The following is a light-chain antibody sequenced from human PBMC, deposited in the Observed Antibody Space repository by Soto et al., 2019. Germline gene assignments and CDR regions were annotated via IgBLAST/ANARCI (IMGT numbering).Light chain of an antibody. CDR2: GAS. Sequence: EIVMAQSPATLSVSPGERATLSCRASQSVSSNLAWYQQKPGQAPRLLIYGASSRATGIPDRFIGSGSGTDFTLTITGLEPEDFATYYCQQYNTYSTFGQGTRLEIK. V-gene: IGKV3D-15*01. CDR1: QSVSSN. CDR3: QQYNTYST. J-gene: IGKJ5*01.